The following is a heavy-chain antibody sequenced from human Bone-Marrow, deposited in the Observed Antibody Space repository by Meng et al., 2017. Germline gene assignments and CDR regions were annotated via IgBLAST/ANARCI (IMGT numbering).Heavy chain of an antibody. CDR3: ARGSPPSPIYFDY. D-gene: IGHD2-15*01. CDR2: ISSSSNYI. CDR1: GLGLTSHT. J-gene: IGHJ4*02. Sequence: GESLKISCAASGLGLTSHTMNWVRLAPGKGLEWVSSISSSSNYIYYADSVKGRFRISRDNARNSLYLQMDSLRAEDTAVYYCARGSPPSPIYFDYWGQGTLVTVSS. V-gene: IGHV3-21*01.